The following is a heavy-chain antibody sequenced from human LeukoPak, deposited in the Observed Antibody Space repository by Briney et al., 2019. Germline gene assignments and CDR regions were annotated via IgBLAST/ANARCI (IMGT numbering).Heavy chain of an antibody. V-gene: IGHV4-39*01. Sequence: SETLSLTCTVSGGSISSSSYYWGWIRQPPGKGLEWIGSIYYSGSTYYNPSLKSRVTISVDTSKNQFSLKLSSVTAADTAVYYCARRYYYDSSGYPIYWYFDLWGRGTLVTVSS. CDR1: GGSISSSSYY. J-gene: IGHJ2*01. D-gene: IGHD3-22*01. CDR2: IYYSGST. CDR3: ARRYYYDSSGYPIYWYFDL.